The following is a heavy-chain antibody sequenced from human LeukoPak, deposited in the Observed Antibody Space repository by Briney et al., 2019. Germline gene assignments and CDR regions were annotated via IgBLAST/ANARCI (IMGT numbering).Heavy chain of an antibody. Sequence: GGSLRLSCAASGFTFRSYAMSWVRQAPGKGLDWVSAIDSTGDYTYHADSVKGRLTISRDNSKNTRYLQMDSLRAEDTAIYYCAKGSSGGRPYYFDYWGQGTLVTVSS. CDR3: AKGSSGGRPYYFDY. V-gene: IGHV3-23*01. D-gene: IGHD3-22*01. J-gene: IGHJ4*02. CDR2: IDSTGDYT. CDR1: GFTFRSYA.